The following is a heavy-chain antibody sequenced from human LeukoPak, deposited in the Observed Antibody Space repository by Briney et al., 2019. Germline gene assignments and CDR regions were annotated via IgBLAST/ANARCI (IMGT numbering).Heavy chain of an antibody. CDR2: IYYSGST. V-gene: IGHV4-31*03. J-gene: IGHJ4*02. D-gene: IGHD5-12*01. CDR1: GGSISSGGYY. Sequence: SQTLSLTCTVSGGSISSGGYYWSWIRQHPGKGLEWIGYIYYSGSTYYNPSLKSRVTISVDTSKYQFSLKLSSVTAADTAVYYCARGSGYSGYDYGYWGQGTLVTVSS. CDR3: ARGSGYSGYDYGY.